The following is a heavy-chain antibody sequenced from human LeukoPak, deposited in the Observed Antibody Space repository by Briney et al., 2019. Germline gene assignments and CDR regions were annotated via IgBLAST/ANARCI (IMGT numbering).Heavy chain of an antibody. V-gene: IGHV3-7*01. J-gene: IGHJ4*02. CDR1: GFIFNTFW. D-gene: IGHD1-26*01. Sequence: GGSLRLSCAASGFIFNTFWIAWGRQAPGNGLQWVAHIKDDGTEKYYLDSVKGRFTIARDDAMRSMYLHMSFLRAEDTGLYYCVRGGWEIDHWGQGTPVTVSS. CDR2: IKDDGTEK. CDR3: VRGGWEIDH.